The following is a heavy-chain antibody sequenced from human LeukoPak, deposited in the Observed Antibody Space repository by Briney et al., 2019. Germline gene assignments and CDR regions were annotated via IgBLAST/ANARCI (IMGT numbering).Heavy chain of an antibody. V-gene: IGHV4-34*01. D-gene: IGHD6-19*01. CDR3: ARGISGWYVWFDP. CDR1: GGSFSGYY. Sequence: SETLSLTCAVSGGSFSGYYWGWIRQPPGKGLEWIGEINHSGSTNYNPSLKSRVTISVDTSKNQFSLKLSSVTAADTAVYYCARGISGWYVWFDPWGQGTLVTVSS. CDR2: INHSGST. J-gene: IGHJ5*02.